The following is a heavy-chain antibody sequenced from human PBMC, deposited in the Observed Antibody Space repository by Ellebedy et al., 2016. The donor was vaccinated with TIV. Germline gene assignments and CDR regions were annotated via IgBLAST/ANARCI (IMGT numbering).Heavy chain of an antibody. Sequence: GESLKISXAASGFTFSIAGMTWVRQAPGKGLEWVATIDFSGTGTYYADSVKGRFIISRDNTKNSLFLQMNSLGVEDTAVYYCARDGSEWSRDYWGQGTLGTVSS. D-gene: IGHD3-3*01. V-gene: IGHV3-21*06. J-gene: IGHJ4*02. CDR1: GFTFSIAG. CDR3: ARDGSEWSRDY. CDR2: IDFSGTGT.